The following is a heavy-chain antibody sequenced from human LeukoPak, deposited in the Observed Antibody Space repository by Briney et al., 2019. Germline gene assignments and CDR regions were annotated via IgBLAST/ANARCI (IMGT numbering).Heavy chain of an antibody. CDR1: GGTFSSYA. Sequence: SVKVSCKASGGTFSSYAISWVRQAPGQGLEWMGRIIPIFGTANYAQKFQGRVTITTDEPTSTAYMELSSLRSEDTAVYYCARGVRDGYNLAGYYYYYMDVWGKGTTVTVSS. D-gene: IGHD5-24*01. J-gene: IGHJ6*03. CDR2: IIPIFGTA. V-gene: IGHV1-69*05. CDR3: ARGVRDGYNLAGYYYYYMDV.